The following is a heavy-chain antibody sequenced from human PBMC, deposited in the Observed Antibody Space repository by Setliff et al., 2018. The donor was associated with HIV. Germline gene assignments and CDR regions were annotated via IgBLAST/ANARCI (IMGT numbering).Heavy chain of an antibody. CDR1: GGSISSSSYY. V-gene: IGHV4-39*01. D-gene: IGHD6-13*01. J-gene: IGHJ4*02. CDR3: ARHGGREQQLALDY. CDR2: IYYSGST. Sequence: SETLSLTCTVSGGSISSSSYYWGWIRQPPGKGLEWIGSIYYSGSTYYNPSLKSRVTISVDTSKNQFSLKLSSVTAADTAVYYCARHGGREQQLALDYWGQGTLVTVSS.